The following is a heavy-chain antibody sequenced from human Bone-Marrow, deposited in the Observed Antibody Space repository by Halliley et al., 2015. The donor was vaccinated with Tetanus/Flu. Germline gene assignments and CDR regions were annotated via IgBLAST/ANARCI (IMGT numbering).Heavy chain of an antibody. CDR2: IGGRTTDT. Sequence: YIGGRTTDTEYSESVKGRFTISRDNAKESVHLQLNSLTAEDTAVYYCAKKNEISTSWYYGMDVWGQGTTVTVSS. CDR3: AKKNEISTSWYYGMDV. J-gene: IGHJ6*02. V-gene: IGHV3-11*03. D-gene: IGHD6-13*01.